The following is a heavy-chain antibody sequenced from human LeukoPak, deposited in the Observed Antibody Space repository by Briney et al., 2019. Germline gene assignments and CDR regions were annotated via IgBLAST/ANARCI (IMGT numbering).Heavy chain of an antibody. V-gene: IGHV3-30*18. CDR2: ISYDGSDK. Sequence: PGRSLRLSCAASGFTFSNSGMHWVRQAPGKGLEWVAVISYDGSDKYYADSVRGRFTISRDNSKNTLYLQMDSLRAEDTAVYYCAKDRSSSWAFDYWGQGTLVTVSS. CDR1: GFTFSNSG. J-gene: IGHJ4*02. D-gene: IGHD6-13*01. CDR3: AKDRSSSWAFDY.